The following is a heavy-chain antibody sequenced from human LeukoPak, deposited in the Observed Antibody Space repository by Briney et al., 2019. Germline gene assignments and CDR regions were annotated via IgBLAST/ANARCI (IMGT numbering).Heavy chain of an antibody. J-gene: IGHJ5*02. D-gene: IGHD3-10*01. CDR1: GGSISSGSYY. CDR2: IYTSGST. Sequence: PSETLSLTCTVSGGSISSGSYYWSWIRQPAGKGLEWIGRIYTSGSTNYNPSLKSRVTISVDTSKNQFSLKLSSVTAADTAVYYCARRRNLWFGINWFDPWGQGTLVTVSS. CDR3: ARRRNLWFGINWFDP. V-gene: IGHV4-61*02.